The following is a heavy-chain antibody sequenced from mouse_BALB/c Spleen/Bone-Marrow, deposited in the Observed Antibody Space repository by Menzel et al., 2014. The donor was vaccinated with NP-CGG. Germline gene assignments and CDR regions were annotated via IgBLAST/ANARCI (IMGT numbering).Heavy chain of an antibody. J-gene: IGHJ3*01. Sequence: EVQLQQSGAELVKPGASVKLSCTASGFNIXDTYMHWVKQRPEQGPEWIGRIDPANGNTKYDPKFQGKATITADTSSNTAYLQLSSLTSEDTAVYYCAVYYYGSSLFAYWGQGTLVTVSA. CDR1: GFNIXDTY. CDR3: AVYYYGSSLFAY. CDR2: IDPANGNT. D-gene: IGHD1-1*01. V-gene: IGHV14-3*02.